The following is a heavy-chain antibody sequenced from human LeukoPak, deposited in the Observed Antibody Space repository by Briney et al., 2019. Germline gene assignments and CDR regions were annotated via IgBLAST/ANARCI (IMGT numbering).Heavy chain of an antibody. CDR3: ARDDGSSCFAY. J-gene: IGHJ4*02. V-gene: IGHV3-7*01. D-gene: IGHD3-10*01. Sequence: GGSLRLSCAASGFSFSNYWMDWIRQAPGKGLEWVGSTKPDGSEKYYVDSVKGRFTISRDNAKNSLYLQMNGLRAEDTAVYYCARDDGSSCFAYWGQGTQVTVSS. CDR1: GFSFSNYW. CDR2: TKPDGSEK.